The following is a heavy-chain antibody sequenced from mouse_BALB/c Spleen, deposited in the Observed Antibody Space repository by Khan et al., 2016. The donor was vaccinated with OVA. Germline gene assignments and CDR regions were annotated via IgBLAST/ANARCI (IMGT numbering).Heavy chain of an antibody. V-gene: IGHV3-8*02. Sequence: EVELVESGPSLVKPSQTLSLTCSVTGDSITSGFWNWIRKFPGNKFEYIGYVTYSGNTYYNPSLKSRISTTRDTSKSQYYLQLNSVTTEDTATYFCARSYGSWAMDYWGQGTSVTVSS. CDR1: GDSITSGF. CDR2: VTYSGNT. D-gene: IGHD1-1*01. J-gene: IGHJ4*01. CDR3: ARSYGSWAMDY.